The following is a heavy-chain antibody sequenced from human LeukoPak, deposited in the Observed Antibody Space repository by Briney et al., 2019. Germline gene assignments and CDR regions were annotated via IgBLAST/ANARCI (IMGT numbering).Heavy chain of an antibody. CDR2: IITILGIA. CDR1: GGTFSSYA. CDR3: ASVLSGIAVAGSFDP. J-gene: IGHJ5*02. D-gene: IGHD6-19*01. V-gene: IGHV1-69*04. Sequence: SVKVSCKASGGTFSSYAISWVRQAPGQGLEWMGRIITILGIANYAQKFQGRVTITADKSTSTAYMELSSLRSEDTAVYYCASVLSGIAVAGSFDPWGQGTLVTVSS.